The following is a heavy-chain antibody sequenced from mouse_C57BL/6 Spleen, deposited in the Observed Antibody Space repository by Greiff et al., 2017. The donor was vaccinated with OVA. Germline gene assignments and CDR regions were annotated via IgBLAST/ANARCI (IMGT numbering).Heavy chain of an antibody. V-gene: IGHV1-82*01. Sequence: VQLQQSGPELVKPGASVKISCKASGYAFSSSWMNWVKQRPGKGLEWIGRIYPGDGDTNYNGKFKGKATLTADKSSSTAYMQLSSLTSDDSAVYFCGRIEYGYDGWGDYWGQGTSVTVSS. CDR2: IYPGDGDT. CDR1: GYAFSSSW. D-gene: IGHD2-2*01. CDR3: GRIEYGYDGWGDY. J-gene: IGHJ4*01.